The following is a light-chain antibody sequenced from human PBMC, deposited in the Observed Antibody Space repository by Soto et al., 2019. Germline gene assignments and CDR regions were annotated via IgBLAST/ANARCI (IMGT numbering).Light chain of an antibody. CDR3: QQYNNWPPRT. CDR1: ESVASNY. J-gene: IGKJ1*01. Sequence: IGLTQSPATRCLSPVDGSTLFCVASESVASNYLAWYQQKPGQAPRLLFYGASIRATGIPDRFSGSGSGTDFTLTISSLQSEDFAVYNCQQYNNWPPRTFGQGTKWIS. V-gene: IGKV3D-15*01. CDR2: GAS.